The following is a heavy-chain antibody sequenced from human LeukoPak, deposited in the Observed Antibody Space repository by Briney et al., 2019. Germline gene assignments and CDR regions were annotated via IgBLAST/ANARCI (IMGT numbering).Heavy chain of an antibody. D-gene: IGHD3-22*01. J-gene: IGHJ4*02. V-gene: IGHV4-39*01. CDR3: ARRLRVRGDYYDSSGYPGPWGYYFDY. CDR1: GGSISSSSYY. Sequence: PSETLSLTCTVSGGSISSSSYYWGWIRQPPGKGLEWIGSIYYSGSTYYNPSLKSRVTISVDTSKNQFSLKLSSVTAADTAVYYCARRLRVRGDYYDSSGYPGPWGYYFDYWGQGTLVTVSS. CDR2: IYYSGST.